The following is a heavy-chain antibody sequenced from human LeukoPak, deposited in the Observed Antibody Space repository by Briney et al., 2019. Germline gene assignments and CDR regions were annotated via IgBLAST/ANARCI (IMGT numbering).Heavy chain of an antibody. D-gene: IGHD6-13*01. V-gene: IGHV1-24*01. CDR1: GYTLTELS. CDR3: VLDKVAAAGRPPFFDY. Sequence: ASVKVSCKVSGYTLTELSMHWVRQAPGKGLEWMGGFDPEDGETIYAQKFQGRVTMTEDTSTDTAYMELSSLRSEDTAVYYCVLDKVAAAGRPPFFDYWGQGTLVTVSS. J-gene: IGHJ4*02. CDR2: FDPEDGET.